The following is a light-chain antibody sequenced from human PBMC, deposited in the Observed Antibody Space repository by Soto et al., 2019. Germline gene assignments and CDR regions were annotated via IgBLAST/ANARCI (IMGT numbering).Light chain of an antibody. Sequence: QSALTQPASVSGSAGQSITISCTGTSSDIGGYNFVSWYQQHPGKAPKLMIYDVINRPSGVSNRFSGSKSGNTASLTISGLQAEDEADYYCSSYTSSSTPLFGGGTKLTVL. CDR3: SSYTSSSTPL. J-gene: IGLJ2*01. CDR1: SSDIGGYNF. V-gene: IGLV2-14*03. CDR2: DVI.